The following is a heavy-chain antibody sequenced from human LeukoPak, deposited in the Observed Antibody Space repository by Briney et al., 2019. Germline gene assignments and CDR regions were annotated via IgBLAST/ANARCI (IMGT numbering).Heavy chain of an antibody. CDR3: ASLWFGDSYYFDY. CDR2: ISYDGSNK. Sequence: GRSLRLSCAASGFTFSSYAMHWVRQAPGKGLEWVAVISYDGSNKYYADSMKGRFTISRDNSKNTLYLQMNSLRAEDTAVYYCASLWFGDSYYFDYWGQGTLVTVSS. CDR1: GFTFSSYA. D-gene: IGHD3-10*01. J-gene: IGHJ4*02. V-gene: IGHV3-30-3*01.